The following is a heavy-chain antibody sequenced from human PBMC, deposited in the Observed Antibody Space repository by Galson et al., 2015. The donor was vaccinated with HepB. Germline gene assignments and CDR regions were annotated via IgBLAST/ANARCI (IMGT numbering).Heavy chain of an antibody. CDR1: GYTFTGYY. J-gene: IGHJ4*02. CDR2: INPNSGGT. Sequence: SVKVSCKASGYTFTGYYMHWVRQAPGQGLEWMGWINPNSGGTNYAQKFQGRVTMTRDTSISTAHMELSRLRSDDTAVYYCARTRASIAARRYFDYWGQGTLVTVSS. D-gene: IGHD6-6*01. V-gene: IGHV1-2*02. CDR3: ARTRASIAARRYFDY.